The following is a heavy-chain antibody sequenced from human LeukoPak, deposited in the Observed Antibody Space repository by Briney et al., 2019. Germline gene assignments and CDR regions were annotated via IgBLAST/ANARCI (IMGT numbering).Heavy chain of an antibody. V-gene: IGHV3-33*01. Sequence: GGSLRLSCAPSGFFFSSYGMHWVRQAPGKGLEWVAVIWSEGSYKDYADSVKGRSTISRDNSKNTLYLQMNSLRAEDTAVYYCARDGGSGSPKVYFDYWGQGTLVTVSS. CDR2: IWSEGSYK. J-gene: IGHJ4*02. D-gene: IGHD3-10*01. CDR3: ARDGGSGSPKVYFDY. CDR1: GFFFSSYG.